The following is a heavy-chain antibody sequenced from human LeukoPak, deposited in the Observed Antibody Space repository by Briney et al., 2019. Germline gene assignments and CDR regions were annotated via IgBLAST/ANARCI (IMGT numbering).Heavy chain of an antibody. CDR2: IIPILGIA. V-gene: IGHV1-69*04. CDR3: ASRRSGDGYNY. CDR1: GGTFSSYA. D-gene: IGHD5-12*01. J-gene: IGHJ4*02. Sequence: ASVKVSCKASGGTFSSYAISWVRQAPGQGLEWMGRIIPILGIANYAQKFQGRVTITADKSTSTAYMELSSLRSEDTAVYYCASRRSGDGYNYWGQGTLVTVSS.